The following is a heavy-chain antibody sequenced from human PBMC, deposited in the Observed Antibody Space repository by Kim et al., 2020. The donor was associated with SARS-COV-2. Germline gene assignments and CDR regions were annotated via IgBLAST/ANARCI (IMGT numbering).Heavy chain of an antibody. Sequence: LKSRVTISGDTSKNQFSLQLSSVTAADTALYYCARSLTTRGVEYYYYFMEVWGQGTTVTVSS. D-gene: IGHD4-17*01. V-gene: IGHV4-31*02. J-gene: IGHJ6*02. CDR3: ARSLTTRGVEYYYYFMEV.